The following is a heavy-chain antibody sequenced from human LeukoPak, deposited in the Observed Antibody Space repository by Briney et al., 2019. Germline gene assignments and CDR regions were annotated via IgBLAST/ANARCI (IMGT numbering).Heavy chain of an antibody. V-gene: IGHV4-39*01. CDR3: ASLITMTTVSY. D-gene: IGHD4-11*01. CDR1: GVSLSSSSYY. J-gene: IGHJ4*02. Sequence: PSETLSLTCTVSGVSLSSSSYYWGWIRQPPGKGLEGCGSIYYSGGTYYTPSLKSRVTISVDTSKNQFSLKLSSVTAADTAVYYCASLITMTTVSYWGQGTLVTVSS. CDR2: IYYSGGT.